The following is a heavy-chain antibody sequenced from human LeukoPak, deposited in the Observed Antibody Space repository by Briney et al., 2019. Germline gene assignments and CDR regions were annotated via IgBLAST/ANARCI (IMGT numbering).Heavy chain of an antibody. D-gene: IGHD6-19*01. Sequence: GGSLRLSCTASGFTFSSYGMHWVRQAPGRGLEWVAAIQYDGSIEYYADSVKGRFTISRDNSKNTLYLQMNSLRAEDTAVYYCAKDRYGAVAGCLDYWGQGTLVTVSS. CDR3: AKDRYGAVAGCLDY. CDR1: GFTFSSYG. V-gene: IGHV3-30*02. J-gene: IGHJ4*02. CDR2: IQYDGSIE.